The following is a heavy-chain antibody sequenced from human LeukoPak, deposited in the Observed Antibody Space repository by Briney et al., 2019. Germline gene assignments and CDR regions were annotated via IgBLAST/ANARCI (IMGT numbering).Heavy chain of an antibody. V-gene: IGHV1-18*01. J-gene: IGHJ3*02. CDR3: ARGVPEAFVVPAFDI. CDR2: ISAYNGNT. Sequence: PGASVKVSCKASGYTFTSYVISWVRQAPGQGLEWMGWISAYNGNTNYAQKLQGRVTMTTETFTSTAYMDLRSLRSDDTAVYYCARGVPEAFVVPAFDIWGQGTMVTVSS. D-gene: IGHD2-2*01. CDR1: GYTFTSYV.